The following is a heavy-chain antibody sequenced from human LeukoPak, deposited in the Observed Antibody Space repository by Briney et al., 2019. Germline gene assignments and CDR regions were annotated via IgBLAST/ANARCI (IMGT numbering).Heavy chain of an antibody. V-gene: IGHV1-8*01. J-gene: IGHJ2*01. CDR3: AXXPXXXWFFDL. Sequence: ASVKVSCKASGFTFTSYDINWVRQATGQGLEWMGWMNPISGSRGYAQKFQGRVSVTTSSSTSTAYLELNSLTSEDTAVYYCAXXPXXXWFFDLWGRGTLVXV. CDR2: MNPISGSR. CDR1: GFTFTSYD.